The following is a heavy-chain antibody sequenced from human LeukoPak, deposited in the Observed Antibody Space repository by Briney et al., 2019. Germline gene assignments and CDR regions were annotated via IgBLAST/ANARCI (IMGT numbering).Heavy chain of an antibody. Sequence: PSETLSLTCTVYGGSFSGYYWSWIRQPPGKGLEWIGEINRSGGTNCNPSLKSRVTISVDTSKNQFSLKLSSVTAADTAMYYCARVQAEVGPGHWGQGTLVTVSS. V-gene: IGHV4-34*01. CDR2: INRSGGT. D-gene: IGHD1-26*01. J-gene: IGHJ4*02. CDR1: GGSFSGYY. CDR3: ARVQAEVGPGH.